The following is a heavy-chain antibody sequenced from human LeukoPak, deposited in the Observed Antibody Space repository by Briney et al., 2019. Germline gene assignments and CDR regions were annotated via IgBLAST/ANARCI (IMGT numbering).Heavy chain of an antibody. CDR2: MSGSGGST. CDR1: GFTFSRYA. D-gene: IGHD2-15*01. V-gene: IGHV3-23*01. Sequence: PGGSLRLSCAASGFTFSRYAMTWVRQAPGKGLEWVSSMSGSGGSTYYADSVKGRFTISRDNSKDTLYLQMNSLRAEDTALYYCAKDLSGIVAVVAAGPWGQGTLVTVSS. CDR3: AKDLSGIVAVVAAGP. J-gene: IGHJ5*02.